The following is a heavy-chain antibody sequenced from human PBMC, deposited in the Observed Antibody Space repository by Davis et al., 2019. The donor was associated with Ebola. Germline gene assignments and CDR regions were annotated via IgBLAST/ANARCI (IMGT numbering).Heavy chain of an antibody. CDR2: ISDGCRDT. J-gene: IGHJ6*02. Sequence: GESLKISCVASGFTFNDYAMHWVRQAPGKGLEWVSTISDGCRDTHYADSVKGRFTISRDDSKNTLFLQMNSLRAEDTAVYYCARGHATSLYGMDVWGQGTTVTVSS. CDR3: ARGHATSLYGMDV. V-gene: IGHV3-23*01. CDR1: GFTFNDYA.